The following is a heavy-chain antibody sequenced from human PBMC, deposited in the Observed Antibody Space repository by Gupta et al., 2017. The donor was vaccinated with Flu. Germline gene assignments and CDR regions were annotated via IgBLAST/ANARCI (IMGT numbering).Heavy chain of an antibody. J-gene: IGHJ6*02. CDR3: AAGGRWGRYLEWVPDYYGLDV. Sequence: QMQLAQSGPEVKKPGTSVKVSCKTSGFAFNNAAIQWVRQTRGQRLEWIGWIVVASSNTNYAQKFQERVSITSDASTSTVYLQLSSLRSEDTAVYFCAAGGRWGRYLEWVPDYYGLDVWGQGTTVTVS. CDR1: GFAFNNAA. CDR2: IVVASSNT. V-gene: IGHV1-58*02. D-gene: IGHD3-3*01.